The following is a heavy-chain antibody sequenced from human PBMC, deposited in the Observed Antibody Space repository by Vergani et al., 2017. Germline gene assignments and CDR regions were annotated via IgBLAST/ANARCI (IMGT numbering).Heavy chain of an antibody. V-gene: IGHV3-21*01. Sequence: VQLVESGGGVVQPGRSLRLSCAASGFTFSSYSMNWVRQAPGKGLEWVSSISSSSSYIYYADSVKGRFTISRDNAKNSLYLQMNSLRAEDTAVYYCAREVPNSYGRFGGVDYWGQGTLVTVSS. CDR1: GFTFSSYS. CDR2: ISSSSSYI. D-gene: IGHD5-18*01. J-gene: IGHJ4*02. CDR3: AREVPNSYGRFGGVDY.